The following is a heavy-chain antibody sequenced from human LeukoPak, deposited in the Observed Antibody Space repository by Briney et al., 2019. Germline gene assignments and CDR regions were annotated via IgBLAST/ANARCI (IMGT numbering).Heavy chain of an antibody. J-gene: IGHJ6*02. CDR2: INPSGGST. V-gene: IGHV1-46*01. CDR1: GYTFTSYY. Sequence: ASVNVSCKASGYTFTSYYMHWARQAPGQGLEWMGIINPSGGSTSYAQKFQGRVTMTRDTSTSTVYMELSSLRSEDTAVYYCASTLGYCSRTSCYAYYYYGMDVWGQGTTVTVSS. CDR3: ASTLGYCSRTSCYAYYYYGMDV. D-gene: IGHD2-2*01.